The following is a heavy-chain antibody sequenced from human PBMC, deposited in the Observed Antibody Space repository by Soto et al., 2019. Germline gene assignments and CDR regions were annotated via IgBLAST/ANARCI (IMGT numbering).Heavy chain of an antibody. Sequence: KPSETLSLTCTVSGGSISSYYWSWIRQPPGKGLEWIGYIYYSGSTNYNPSLKSRVTISVDTSKNQFSLKLSSVTAADTAVYYCARSSGYDNLSIDYWGQGTLVTVSS. V-gene: IGHV4-59*01. CDR3: ARSSGYDNLSIDY. J-gene: IGHJ4*02. CDR1: GGSISSYY. CDR2: IYYSGST. D-gene: IGHD5-12*01.